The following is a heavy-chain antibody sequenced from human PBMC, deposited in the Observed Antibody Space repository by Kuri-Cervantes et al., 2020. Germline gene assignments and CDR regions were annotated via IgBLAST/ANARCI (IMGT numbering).Heavy chain of an antibody. D-gene: IGHD3-3*01. CDR2: IYSGGST. CDR3: ARGLYDFWSGHYGSHFDY. J-gene: IGHJ4*02. CDR1: GFTFSSYG. V-gene: IGHV3-66*01. Sequence: GESLKISCAASGFTFSSYGMSWVRQAPGKGLEWVSVIYSGGSTYYADSVKGRFTISRDNSRNTLYLQMNSLRAEDTAVYYCARGLYDFWSGHYGSHFDYWGQGTLVTVSS.